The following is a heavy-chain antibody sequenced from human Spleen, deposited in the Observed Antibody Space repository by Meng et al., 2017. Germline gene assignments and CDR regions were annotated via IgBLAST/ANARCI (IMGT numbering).Heavy chain of an antibody. CDR3: ARSEDFDWLLKPLPFDY. V-gene: IGHV1-2*02. J-gene: IGHJ4*02. D-gene: IGHD3-9*01. CDR1: RYNFTRYG. Sequence: ASVKVSCKASRYNFTRYGVTWVRQAPGQGLECMGWINPNSRGTNYAQKFQGRVTMTRDMSISTAYMELSRLRSDDTAVYYCARSEDFDWLLKPLPFDYWGQGTLVTVSS. CDR2: INPNSRGT.